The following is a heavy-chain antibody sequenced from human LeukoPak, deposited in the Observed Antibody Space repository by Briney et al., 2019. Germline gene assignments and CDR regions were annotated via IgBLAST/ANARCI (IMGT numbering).Heavy chain of an antibody. V-gene: IGHV5-51*01. CDR2: IFPGDSDT. D-gene: IGHD3-22*01. CDR3: ARNPDSSGGY. J-gene: IGHJ4*02. CDR1: GYSFTNYW. Sequence: AGKSLKISCKGSGYSFTNYWIGWVRQMPGKGLEWMGIIFPGDSDTRYSPSFQGQVTISADKSISTAYLQWSSLKASDTAMYYCARNPDSSGGYWGQGTLVTVSS.